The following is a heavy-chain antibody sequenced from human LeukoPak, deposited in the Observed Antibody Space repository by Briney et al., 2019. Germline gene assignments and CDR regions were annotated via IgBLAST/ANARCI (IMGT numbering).Heavy chain of an antibody. CDR2: IRYDGSNK. Sequence: GGSLRLSCAASGFTFSSYGMHWVRQAPGKGLEWVAFIRYDGSNKYYADSVKGRFTISRDNSKNTLYLQMNSLRAEDTAVYYCAKVVGATYYYYYMDVWGKGTTVTISS. V-gene: IGHV3-30*02. J-gene: IGHJ6*03. CDR1: GFTFSSYG. D-gene: IGHD1-26*01. CDR3: AKVVGATYYYYYMDV.